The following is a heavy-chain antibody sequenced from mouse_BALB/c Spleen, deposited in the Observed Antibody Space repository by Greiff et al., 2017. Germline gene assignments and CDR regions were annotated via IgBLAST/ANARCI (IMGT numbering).Heavy chain of an antibody. D-gene: IGHD2-2*01. J-gene: IGHJ3*01. CDR2: ISYDGSN. V-gene: IGHV3-6*02. Sequence: DVKLQESGPGLVKPSQSLSLTCSVTGYSITSGYYWNWIRQFPGNKLEWMGYISYDGSNNYNPSLKNRISITRDTSKNQFFLKLNSVTTEDTATYYCASHGYRFAYWGQGTLVTVSA. CDR3: ASHGYRFAY. CDR1: GYSITSGYY.